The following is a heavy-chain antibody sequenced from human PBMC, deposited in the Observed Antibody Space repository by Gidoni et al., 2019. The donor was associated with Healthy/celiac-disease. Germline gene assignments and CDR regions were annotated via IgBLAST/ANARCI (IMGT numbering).Heavy chain of an antibody. CDR3: ARVFSGSPPFYYYYGMDV. D-gene: IGHD1-26*01. Sequence: EVQLVESGGGLVQPGGSLRLSCAASGFTFSSYWMSWVRQAPGKGLEWVANIKQDGSEKYYVDSVKGRFTISRDNAKNSLYLQMNSLRAEDTAVYYCARVFSGSPPFYYYYGMDVWGQGTTVTVSS. J-gene: IGHJ6*02. CDR2: IKQDGSEK. CDR1: GFTFSSYW. V-gene: IGHV3-7*01.